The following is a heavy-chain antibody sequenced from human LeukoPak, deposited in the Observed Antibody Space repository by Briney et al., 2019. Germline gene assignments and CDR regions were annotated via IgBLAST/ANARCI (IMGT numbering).Heavy chain of an antibody. CDR2: IIPIFDTA. Sequence: SVKVSCKASGGTFSGYAISWVRQAPGQGLEWMGGIIPIFDTANYAQKFQGRVTITADESTSTAYMELSSLRSEDTAVYYCARGAPGGDILTWWFDPWGQGTLVTVSS. V-gene: IGHV1-69*13. J-gene: IGHJ5*02. CDR3: ARGAPGGDILTWWFDP. CDR1: GGTFSGYA. D-gene: IGHD3-9*01.